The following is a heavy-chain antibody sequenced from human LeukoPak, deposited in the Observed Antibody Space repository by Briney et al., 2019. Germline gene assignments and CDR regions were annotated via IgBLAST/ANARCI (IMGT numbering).Heavy chain of an antibody. D-gene: IGHD4/OR15-4a*01. V-gene: IGHV3-48*03. J-gene: IGHJ4*02. CDR1: GFTFSSFE. CDR3: ARADYPDY. Sequence: QPGGSLRLSCAASGFTFSSFEMNWVRQAPGEGLEWVSYISTSGSTQYYADSVKGRFTISRDNAKNSLFLQMNSLRAEDTAVYYCARADYPDYWGQGTLVTVSS. CDR2: ISTSGSTQ.